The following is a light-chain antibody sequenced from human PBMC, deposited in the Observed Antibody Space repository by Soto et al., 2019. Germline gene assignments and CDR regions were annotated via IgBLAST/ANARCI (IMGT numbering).Light chain of an antibody. CDR2: RAS. V-gene: IGKV3-20*01. CDR1: QSINNDY. CDR3: HQYGSSPYT. Sequence: EIVLTQSPGTLSLSPGERATLSCRASQSINNDYLAWYQQRPGQSPRLLIYRASSRATGIPDRFSGSGSGTDFTLTISRLEPEDFAVNYCHQYGSSPYTFGQGTKLEIK. J-gene: IGKJ2*01.